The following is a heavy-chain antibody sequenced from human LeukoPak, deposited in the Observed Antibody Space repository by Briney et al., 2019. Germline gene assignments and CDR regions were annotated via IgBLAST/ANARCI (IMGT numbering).Heavy chain of an antibody. CDR2: ISSSSSYI. J-gene: IGHJ3*02. CDR3: ARSYCGGDCSEIIDAFDI. CDR1: GFTFSSYG. Sequence: GGSLRLSCAASGFTFSSYGLNWVRQAPGKGLEWVSSISSSSSYIYYADSVKGRFTISRDNAKNSLYLQMNSLRAEDTAVYYCARSYCGGDCSEIIDAFDIWGQGTMVTVSS. V-gene: IGHV3-21*01. D-gene: IGHD2-21*02.